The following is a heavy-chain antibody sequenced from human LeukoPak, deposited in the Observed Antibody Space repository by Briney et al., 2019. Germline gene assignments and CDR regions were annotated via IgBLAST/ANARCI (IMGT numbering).Heavy chain of an antibody. CDR2: IRYDGSNE. V-gene: IGHV3-30*02. CDR1: GFTFNSYG. Sequence: GGSLRLSCAASGFTFNSYGMHWVRQAPGKGLEWVAFIRYDGSNECYADSVRGRFTISRDNSKNTLYLQMNSLRPEDTAVYYCAKEGYYYLDVWGKGTTVTISS. J-gene: IGHJ6*03. CDR3: AKEGYYYLDV.